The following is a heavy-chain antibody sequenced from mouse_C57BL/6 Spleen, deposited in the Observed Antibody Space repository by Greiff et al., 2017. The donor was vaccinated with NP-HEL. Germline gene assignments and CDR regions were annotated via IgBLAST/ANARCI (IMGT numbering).Heavy chain of an antibody. V-gene: IGHV1-82*01. CDR2: IYPGDGDT. D-gene: IGHD1-1*01. J-gene: IGHJ1*03. Sequence: QVQLQQSGPELVKPGASVKISCKASGYAFSSSWINWVKQRPGKGLEWIGRIYPGDGDTNYNGKFKGKATLTADKSSSTAYMQLSSLTSEDSAVYVCAREPLITTALEGFDVWGTGTTVTVSS. CDR1: GYAFSSSW. CDR3: AREPLITTALEGFDV.